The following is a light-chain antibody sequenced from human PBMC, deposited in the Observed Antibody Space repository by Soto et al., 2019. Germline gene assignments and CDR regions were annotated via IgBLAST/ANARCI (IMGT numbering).Light chain of an antibody. V-gene: IGKV1-5*03. CDR1: QAISSW. Sequence: DIQMTQSPSTLSGSVGDRVTITCRASQAISSWLAWYQQKPGKAPKLLIYKASTLKSGVPSRFSGSGSGTDFTLTISGLQSEDFGTYYCQQYNTFPLTFGGGTKVDI. J-gene: IGKJ4*01. CDR2: KAS. CDR3: QQYNTFPLT.